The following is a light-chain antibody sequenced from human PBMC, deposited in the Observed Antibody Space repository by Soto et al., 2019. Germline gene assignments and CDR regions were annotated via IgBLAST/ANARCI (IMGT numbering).Light chain of an antibody. V-gene: IGKV3-20*01. CDR2: GAS. CDR1: QSISSIY. CDR3: QQYGSSPYT. J-gene: IGKJ2*01. Sequence: EIVMTQSPGTRSLSPGERATLACRASQSISSIYLAWDQQKPGQAPRLFIYGASSRATGIPDRFSGSGSGTDLTLTISRLEPEDFAVYYCQQYGSSPYTFGQGTKVHI.